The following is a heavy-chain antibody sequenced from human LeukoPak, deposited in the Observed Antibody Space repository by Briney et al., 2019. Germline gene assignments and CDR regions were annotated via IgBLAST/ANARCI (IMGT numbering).Heavy chain of an antibody. CDR1: GFTFSSYV. J-gene: IGHJ6*03. Sequence: GGSLRLSCAASGFTFSSYVMSWVRQAPGKGLEWVSAIGGYSLTVYNAQSLKGRFTVSRDNSKNTLYLQVTDLRVDNTAVYYCAKGQMVRGVTTSYYMDAWGKGTRVTVSS. V-gene: IGHV3-23*01. CDR3: AKGQMVRGVTTSYYMDA. CDR2: IGGYSLTV. D-gene: IGHD3-10*01.